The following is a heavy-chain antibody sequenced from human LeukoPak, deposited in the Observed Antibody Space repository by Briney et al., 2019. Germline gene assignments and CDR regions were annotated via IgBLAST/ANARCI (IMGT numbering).Heavy chain of an antibody. D-gene: IGHD5-18*01. Sequence: GGSLRLSCAASAFTFRSYAMVWVRQAPGKGLEWVSGISGSGGSTYYSDSAKGRFTISRDNSNNTLYLQMNSLRAEDTAVYYCAKGAASRGYTYVANWGQGTLVTVSS. J-gene: IGHJ4*02. CDR2: ISGSGGST. CDR1: AFTFRSYA. V-gene: IGHV3-23*01. CDR3: AKGAASRGYTYVAN.